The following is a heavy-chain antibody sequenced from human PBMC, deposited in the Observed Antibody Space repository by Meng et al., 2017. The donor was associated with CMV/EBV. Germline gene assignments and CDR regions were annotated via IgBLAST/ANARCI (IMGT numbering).Heavy chain of an antibody. CDR3: ARGGIAAAGLH. CDR2: IYYSGST. V-gene: IGHV4-39*07. CDR1: GGSISSSSYY. Sequence: HLQLQESGPGLVKPSETLSPTCTASGGSISSSSYYWGWIRQPPGKGLEWIGSIYYSGSTYYNPSLKSRVTISVDTSKNQFSLKLSSVTAADTAVYYCARGGIAAAGLHWGQGTLVTVSS. J-gene: IGHJ4*02. D-gene: IGHD6-13*01.